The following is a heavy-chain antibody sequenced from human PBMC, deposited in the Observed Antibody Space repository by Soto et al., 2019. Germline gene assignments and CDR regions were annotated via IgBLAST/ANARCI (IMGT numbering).Heavy chain of an antibody. D-gene: IGHD2-15*01. Sequence: QVQLQQWGAGLLKPSETLSLTCAVYGGSFSGYYWSWIRQPPGKGLAWIGEINHSGSTNYNPSLKSRVTISVDTSKNQFSLKLSSVTAADTAVYYCARDRIGCSGGSCPLGFDIWGQGTMVTVSS. CDR2: INHSGST. CDR1: GGSFSGYY. J-gene: IGHJ3*02. V-gene: IGHV4-34*01. CDR3: ARDRIGCSGGSCPLGFDI.